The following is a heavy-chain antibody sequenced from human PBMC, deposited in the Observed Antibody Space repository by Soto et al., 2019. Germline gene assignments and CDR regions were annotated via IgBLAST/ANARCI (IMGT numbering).Heavy chain of an antibody. CDR3: ARRSLLYCSGGSCYQNVYYYYYGMDV. J-gene: IGHJ6*02. Sequence: QVQLQQWGAGLLKPSETLSLTCAVYGGSFSGYYWSWIRQPPGKGLEWIGEINHSGSTNYNPSLKSRVTISVDTSKNQFSLKLSSVTAADTAVYYCARRSLLYCSGGSCYQNVYYYYYGMDVWGQGTTVTVSS. CDR2: INHSGST. D-gene: IGHD2-15*01. CDR1: GGSFSGYY. V-gene: IGHV4-34*01.